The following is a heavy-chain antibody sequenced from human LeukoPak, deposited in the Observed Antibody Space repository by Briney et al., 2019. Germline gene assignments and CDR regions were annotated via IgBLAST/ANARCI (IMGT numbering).Heavy chain of an antibody. V-gene: IGHV3-23*01. CDR3: AKDSWVTTTTREDY. Sequence: GGSLRLSCAASGFSFSTSAMSWVRQAPGKGLEWVSTISSGGSTTFYVDSVKGRFTISRDNSKNTLYLQMNSLRAEDTALYYCAKDSWVTTTTREDYWGQGTLVTVSS. J-gene: IGHJ4*02. CDR2: ISSGGSTT. CDR1: GFSFSTSA. D-gene: IGHD4-17*01.